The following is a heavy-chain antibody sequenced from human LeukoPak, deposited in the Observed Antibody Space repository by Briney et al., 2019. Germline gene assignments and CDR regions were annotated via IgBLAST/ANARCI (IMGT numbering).Heavy chain of an antibody. Sequence: GGSLRLSCAASGFTFNIYSMNWVRQAPGKGLEWVSYISSSSSAIYYADSVKGRFTISRDNAKNPLYLQMNSLRAEDTAVYYCARVKGYGGYTVVPLDYWGQGTPVTVSS. J-gene: IGHJ4*02. CDR2: ISSSSSAI. CDR1: GFTFNIYS. D-gene: IGHD6-13*01. V-gene: IGHV3-48*01. CDR3: ARVKGYGGYTVVPLDY.